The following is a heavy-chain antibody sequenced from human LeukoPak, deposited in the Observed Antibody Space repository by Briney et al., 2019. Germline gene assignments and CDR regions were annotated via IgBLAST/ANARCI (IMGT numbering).Heavy chain of an antibody. CDR1: GGSISSSSYY. Sequence: SETLSLTCTVSGGSISSSSYYWGWIRQPPGKGLEWIGSIYYSGSTYYNPSLKSRVTISVDTTKNLFSLRLRSVTAADTAVYFCARGRVSSSTWYSTYYYYFYMDVWGKGTTVTVSS. J-gene: IGHJ6*03. CDR3: ARGRVSSSTWYSTYYYYFYMDV. V-gene: IGHV4-39*07. D-gene: IGHD1-1*01. CDR2: IYYSGST.